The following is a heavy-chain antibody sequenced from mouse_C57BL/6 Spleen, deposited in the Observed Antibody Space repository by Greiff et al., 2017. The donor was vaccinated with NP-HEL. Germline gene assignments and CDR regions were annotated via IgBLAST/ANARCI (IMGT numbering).Heavy chain of an antibody. Sequence: QVQLQQPGAELVTPGASVTMSCPASGYTFTSYWLTWVMQRPGQGLEWIGDIYPGSGSTNYNEKFKSKATLTVDTSSSTAYMQLSSLTSEDSAVYYCARRGIYYDYDGMFAYWGQGTLVTVSA. CDR1: GYTFTSYW. V-gene: IGHV1-55*01. J-gene: IGHJ3*01. D-gene: IGHD2-4*01. CDR3: ARRGIYYDYDGMFAY. CDR2: IYPGSGST.